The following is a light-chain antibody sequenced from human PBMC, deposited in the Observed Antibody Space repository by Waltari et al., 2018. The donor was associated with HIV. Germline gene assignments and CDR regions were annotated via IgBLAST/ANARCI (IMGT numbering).Light chain of an antibody. J-gene: IGLJ3*02. CDR3: GTWDSSLSAGV. V-gene: IGLV1-51*01. CDR1: DSNIGNYF. Sequence: QSVLTQPPSVSAAPGQKVTISCSGSDSNIGNYFVSWYQQLPGPAPKLLIYEHNKRPSGIASRFSVPKSGSSATLAITGLQTGDEGDYYCGTWDSSLSAGVFGGGTKVTVL. CDR2: EHN.